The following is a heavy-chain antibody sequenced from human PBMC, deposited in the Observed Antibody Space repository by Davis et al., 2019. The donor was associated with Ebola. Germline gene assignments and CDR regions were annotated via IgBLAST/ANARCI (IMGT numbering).Heavy chain of an antibody. CDR2: INPSGGST. CDR1: GYTFTSYY. CDR3: ARDSSGWYYFDY. Sequence: ASVKVSCKASGYTFTSYYMHWVRQAPGQGLEWMGIINPSGGSTSYAQKFQGRVTMTRDTSTSTAYMELRSLRSADTAVYYCARDSSGWYYFDYWGQGTLVTVSS. D-gene: IGHD6-19*01. J-gene: IGHJ4*02. V-gene: IGHV1-46*01.